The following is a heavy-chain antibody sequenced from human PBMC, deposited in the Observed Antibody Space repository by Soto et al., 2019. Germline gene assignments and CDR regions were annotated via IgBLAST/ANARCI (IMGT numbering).Heavy chain of an antibody. CDR1: GYTFTDYA. CDR2: IATGNGNT. V-gene: IGHV1-3*04. J-gene: IGHJ4*02. Sequence: ASVKVSCKTSGYTFTDYAILWMRQAPGQTLEWLGWIATGNGNTGFSQKFQDRVTITRDTSVTTAYMELTSLRSEGTAVYYCAKGSRMWTPDYWGQGTLVTVSS. CDR3: AKGSRMWTPDY. D-gene: IGHD2-21*01.